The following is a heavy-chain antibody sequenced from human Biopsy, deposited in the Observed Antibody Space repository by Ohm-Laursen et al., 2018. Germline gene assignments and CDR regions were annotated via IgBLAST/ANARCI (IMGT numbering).Heavy chain of an antibody. CDR3: ARAYFYGMGTSNYFLDS. V-gene: IGHV4-61*08. CDR1: GGSVRSPDHR. Sequence: GTLSLTCTVSGGSVRSPDHRWNCVRRAPGKGLEWIGNIYYSWTTLYNPSLSGRVTMDLDRSTNQFSLKLKSVTSADTAVYFCARAYFYGMGTSNYFLDSWGQGALVTVSS. J-gene: IGHJ4*02. CDR2: IYYSWTT. D-gene: IGHD3-10*01.